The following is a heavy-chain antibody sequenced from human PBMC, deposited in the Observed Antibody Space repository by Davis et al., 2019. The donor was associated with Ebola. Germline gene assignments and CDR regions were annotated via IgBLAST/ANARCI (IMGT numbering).Heavy chain of an antibody. D-gene: IGHD6-13*01. Sequence: QTLSLTCAASGFTFSSYAMNWVRRAPGKGLEWVGFIRSKAYGGKTQYAASVKGRFTISRDDSKSIAYLQMNSLKTEDTAVYYCTRDLKQPPPSYYYGMDVWGQGTTVTVSS. CDR2: IRSKAYGGKT. CDR1: GFTFSSYA. CDR3: TRDLKQPPPSYYYGMDV. V-gene: IGHV3-49*04. J-gene: IGHJ6*02.